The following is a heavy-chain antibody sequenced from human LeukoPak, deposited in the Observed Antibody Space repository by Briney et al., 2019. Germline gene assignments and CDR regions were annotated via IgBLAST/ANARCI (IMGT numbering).Heavy chain of an antibody. D-gene: IGHD5-12*01. J-gene: IGHJ4*02. Sequence: SETLSLTCTVSGGSISSGGYYWSWIRLPPGKGLEWIGSIYYSGSTNYNPSLKSRVTISVDTSKNQFSLKLSSVTAADTAIYYCARDEGSRGYSGYDLWGQGTLVTVSS. CDR2: IYYSGST. CDR3: ARDEGSRGYSGYDL. V-gene: IGHV4-61*08. CDR1: GGSISSGGYY.